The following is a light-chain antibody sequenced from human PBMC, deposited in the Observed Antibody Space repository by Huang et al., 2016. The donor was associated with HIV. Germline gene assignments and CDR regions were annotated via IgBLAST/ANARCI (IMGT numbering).Light chain of an antibody. CDR2: AAS. CDR1: QNIAIY. J-gene: IGKJ2*01. V-gene: IGKV1-39*01. CDR3: QQSYNTPYT. Sequence: DIQMTQSPSSLSASVGDRVTITCRASQNIAIYLNWYQQKPGEAPELLIYAASNLQRGVPSRFSGGGSGTDFTLTISSLQPEDFISYVCQQSYNTPYTFGQGTKLEIK.